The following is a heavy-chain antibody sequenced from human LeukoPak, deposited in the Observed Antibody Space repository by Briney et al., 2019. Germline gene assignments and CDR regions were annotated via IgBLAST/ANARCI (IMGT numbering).Heavy chain of an antibody. J-gene: IGHJ5*02. CDR3: ARGEVPAATWFDP. V-gene: IGHV4-31*03. Sequence: SETLSLTCTVSGGSISSGGYYWSWIRQHPGKGLEWIGYIYYSGSTYYSPSLKSRVTISVDTSKNQFSLKLSSVTAADTAVYYCARGEVPAATWFDPWGQGTLVTVSS. CDR1: GGSISSGGYY. CDR2: IYYSGST. D-gene: IGHD2-2*01.